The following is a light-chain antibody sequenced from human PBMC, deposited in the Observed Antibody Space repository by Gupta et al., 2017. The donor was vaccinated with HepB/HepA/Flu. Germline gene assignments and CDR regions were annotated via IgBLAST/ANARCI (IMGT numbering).Light chain of an antibody. J-gene: IGKJ3*01. CDR2: DAF. CDR3: QHRSSWPFT. Sequence: ATLSCRASQSVSGFLAWYQQKPGQAPRPVIYDAFKRATGIPARFSGSGSGSHFTLTISSLEPEDFAVYYCQHRSSWPFTFGPGTKVDIK. V-gene: IGKV3-11*01. CDR1: QSVSGF.